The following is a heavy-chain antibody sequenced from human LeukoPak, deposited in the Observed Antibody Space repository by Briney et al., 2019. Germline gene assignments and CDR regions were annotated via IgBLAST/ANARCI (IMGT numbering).Heavy chain of an antibody. Sequence: ASVKVSCKASGYTFTSYGISWVRQAPGQGLEWMGWISTFNGNTKYAQRLQGRVTMTTDTSTTTAYMELSSLRAEDTAVYYCAKVHGSGYYYNYNSDHYSYMGVWGKGTTVTISS. CDR3: AKVHGSGYYYNYNSDHYSYMGV. CDR1: GYTFTSYG. D-gene: IGHD3-10*01. CDR2: ISTFNGNT. V-gene: IGHV1-18*01. J-gene: IGHJ6*03.